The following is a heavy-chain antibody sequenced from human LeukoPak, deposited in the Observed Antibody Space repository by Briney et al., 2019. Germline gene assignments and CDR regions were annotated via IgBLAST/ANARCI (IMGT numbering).Heavy chain of an antibody. D-gene: IGHD3-10*01. CDR1: GFTFSSYA. CDR3: ANYGSGSLPYYYYYYYYMDV. V-gene: IGHV3-23*01. CDR2: ISGSGGST. J-gene: IGHJ6*03. Sequence: GGSLRLTCAASGFTFSSYAMSWVRQAPGKGLEWVSAISGSGGSTYYADSVKGRFTISRDNSKNTLYLQMNSLRAEDTAVYYCANYGSGSLPYYYYYYYYMDVWGKGTTVTVSS.